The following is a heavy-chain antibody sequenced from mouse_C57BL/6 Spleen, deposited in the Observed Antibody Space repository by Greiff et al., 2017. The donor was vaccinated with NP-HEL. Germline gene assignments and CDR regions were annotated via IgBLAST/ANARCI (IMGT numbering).Heavy chain of an antibody. V-gene: IGHV1-82*01. CDR2: IYPGDGDT. Sequence: VQVVESGPELVKPGASVKISCKASGYAFSSSWMNWVKQRPGKGLEWIGRIYPGDGDTNYNGKFKGKATLTADKSSSTAYMQLSSLTSEDSAVYFCARGTVVGDFDYWGQGTTLTVSS. J-gene: IGHJ2*01. CDR3: ARGTVVGDFDY. D-gene: IGHD1-1*01. CDR1: GYAFSSSW.